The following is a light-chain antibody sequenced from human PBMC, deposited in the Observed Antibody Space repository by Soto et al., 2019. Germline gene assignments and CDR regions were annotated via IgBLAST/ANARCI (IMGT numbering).Light chain of an antibody. Sequence: ISMAQSPPTLSVSPGGRVTLSCEASETISADLAWYHHRPGQAPRLLIYAASTRAPGVPARFSGSGCGIDFTLAIVNLQPEDFGLYYCQHYHNFPRTFGQGTKLEIK. CDR3: QHYHNFPRT. V-gene: IGKV3-15*01. CDR2: AAS. J-gene: IGKJ2*01. CDR1: ETISAD.